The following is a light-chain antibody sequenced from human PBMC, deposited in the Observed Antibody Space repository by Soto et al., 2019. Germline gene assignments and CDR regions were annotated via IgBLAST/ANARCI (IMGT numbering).Light chain of an antibody. Sequence: QSALTQPASVSGSPGQSITISCTGTSSDVGGYNYVSWYQQYPGDVPKLIISDVSNRPSGISSRFSGSKSGNTASLTISGLQAEDEADYYCSSYTSTSTLYVFGTGTKLTVL. CDR1: SSDVGGYNY. CDR3: SSYTSTSTLYV. CDR2: DVS. V-gene: IGLV2-14*03. J-gene: IGLJ1*01.